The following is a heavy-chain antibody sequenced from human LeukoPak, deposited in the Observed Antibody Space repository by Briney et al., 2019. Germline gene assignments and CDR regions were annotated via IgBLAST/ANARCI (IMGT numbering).Heavy chain of an antibody. CDR1: GGSISSSSYY. D-gene: IGHD7-27*01. CDR2: IYYSGST. V-gene: IGHV4-39*07. Sequence: PSETLSLTCTVSGGSISSSSYYWGWIRQPPGKGLEWIGSIYYSGSTYYNPSLKSRVTISLDTSKNQFSLKLSSVTAADTAVCYCARVDANWGVVDYWGQGTLVTVSS. J-gene: IGHJ4*02. CDR3: ARVDANWGVVDY.